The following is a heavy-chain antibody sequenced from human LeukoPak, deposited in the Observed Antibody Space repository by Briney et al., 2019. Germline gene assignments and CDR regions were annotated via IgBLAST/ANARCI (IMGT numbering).Heavy chain of an antibody. V-gene: IGHV1-46*01. Sequence: AAVKVSLKASVGTFRSWGLNWVRQPPGQGVEWMGRIKPSDGGATYAQNFQGRVTMTRDNATSTVYMELSSLGSDDTALYCCARDFGGDSDYWGQGTLVTVSS. J-gene: IGHJ4*02. CDR3: ARDFGGDSDY. CDR1: VGTFRSWG. CDR2: IKPSDGGA. D-gene: IGHD2-21*01.